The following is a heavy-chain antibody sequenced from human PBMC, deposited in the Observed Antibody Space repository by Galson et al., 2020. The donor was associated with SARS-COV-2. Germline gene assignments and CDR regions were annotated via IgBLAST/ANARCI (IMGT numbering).Heavy chain of an antibody. J-gene: IGHJ4*02. V-gene: IGHV4-59*08. CDR3: AKLAEGRRSSEDY. CDR2: IFYTGST. Sequence: ETSATLSLTCRVPIGSMSDHYWSWIRQPPGKALEWIGFIFYTGSTNYNASLKSRVTITLDTSKKQFYLRLTSVTAADTAVDYCAKLAEGRRSSEDYWGQGTLVAVSS. CDR1: IGSMSDHY.